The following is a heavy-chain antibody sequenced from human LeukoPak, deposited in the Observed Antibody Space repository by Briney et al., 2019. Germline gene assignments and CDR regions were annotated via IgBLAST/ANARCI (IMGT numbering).Heavy chain of an antibody. D-gene: IGHD5-12*01. CDR2: IYYSQST. J-gene: IGHJ6*03. CDR3: TRDQRSGYSGYDYYYYYYMDV. V-gene: IGHV4-39*07. Sequence: SETLSLTCTVSGRSISSRSYYWAWIRKPPGKGLEWFGCIYYSQSTYYTPSPKTRVPISVHTSKNQFSLQLSSVTAADTAVYYCTRDQRSGYSGYDYYYYYYMDVWGKGTTVTVSS. CDR1: GRSISSRSYY.